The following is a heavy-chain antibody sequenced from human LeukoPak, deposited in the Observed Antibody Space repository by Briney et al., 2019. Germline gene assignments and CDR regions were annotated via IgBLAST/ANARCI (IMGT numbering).Heavy chain of an antibody. CDR3: ARLNYDDALIYYYYYYMDV. CDR1: GFTLSSYS. V-gene: IGHV3-21*01. D-gene: IGHD4-17*01. Sequence: GGSLRLSCAASGFTLSSYSVNWVRQSTGRGREWVSSIGSCSSYIYYADSVKGRFTISRDNAKNSLYLQMNSLRAEDTAVYYCARLNYDDALIYYYYYYMDVWGKGTTVTVSS. CDR2: IGSCSSYI. J-gene: IGHJ6*03.